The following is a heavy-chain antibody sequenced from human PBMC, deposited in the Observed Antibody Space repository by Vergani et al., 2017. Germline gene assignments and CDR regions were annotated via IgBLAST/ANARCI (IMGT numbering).Heavy chain of an antibody. CDR1: GFIFSTYG. D-gene: IGHD2-21*01. CDR3: AKDYPRAFAIDY. V-gene: IGHV3-30*02. J-gene: IGHJ4*02. CDR2: IRYDGSNK. Sequence: QVQLVESGGGVVQPGESLRLSCETSGFIFSTYGMHWVRQAPGKGLQWVAFIRYDGSNKYYADSVRGRFTISRDNSKNTLYLQLNSPRPEDTALYFCAKDYPRAFAIDYLGQGTLVTVSS.